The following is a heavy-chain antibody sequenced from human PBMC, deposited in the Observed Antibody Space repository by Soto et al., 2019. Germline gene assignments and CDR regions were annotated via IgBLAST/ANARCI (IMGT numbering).Heavy chain of an antibody. CDR1: GFTFSSYS. Sequence: RRLSCAASGFTFSSYSMNWVRQAPGKGLEWVSYISSSSSTIYYADSVKGRFTISRDNAKNSLYLQMNSLRDEDTAVYYCARGGGGVTIFGVVIPHYYYYGMDVWGQGTTVTVSS. CDR3: ARGGGGVTIFGVVIPHYYYYGMDV. D-gene: IGHD3-3*01. CDR2: ISSSSSTI. V-gene: IGHV3-48*02. J-gene: IGHJ6*02.